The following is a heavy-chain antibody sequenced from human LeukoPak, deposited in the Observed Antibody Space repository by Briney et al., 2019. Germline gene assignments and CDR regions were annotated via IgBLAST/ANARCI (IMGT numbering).Heavy chain of an antibody. J-gene: IGHJ6*02. V-gene: IGHV4-59*11. Sequence: SETLSLTCTVSGASIDGHYWSWIRLPPGKGLEWIGFVYYSGSISYNPSLKSRVTISADTSNNQFSLKRDSLTAADTAVYYWARLSRVAVAGSYGYHSMDVGGQGTTVTVSS. CDR3: ARLSRVAVAGSYGYHSMDV. CDR2: VYYSGSI. CDR1: GASIDGHY. D-gene: IGHD6-19*01.